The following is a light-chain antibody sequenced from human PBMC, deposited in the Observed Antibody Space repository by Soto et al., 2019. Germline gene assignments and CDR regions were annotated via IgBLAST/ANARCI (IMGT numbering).Light chain of an antibody. J-gene: IGKJ1*01. V-gene: IGKV1-6*01. CDR1: QGIRSD. CDR2: GGS. Sequence: AIQMTQFPPSLSASVGDTVTITCRASQGIRSDLGWYQQKPGKAPKLLICGGSSLQNGGPSRLSGRGSSTDFTLLSSRLQPEGAATYDCLQDYSYPRTCGEGTKVEIK. CDR3: LQDYSYPRT.